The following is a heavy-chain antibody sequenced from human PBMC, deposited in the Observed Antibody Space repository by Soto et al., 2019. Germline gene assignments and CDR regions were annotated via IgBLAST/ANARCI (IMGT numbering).Heavy chain of an antibody. Sequence: PGQSLKISCMGAGDQGATWHNFTSYWIAWVRQMPGEGLEWMGIIYPGDSDTRYSPSFQGQVTISADKSISTAYVQWSSLKASDTAMYYCPRPREAGKNYYGVDVRRQGTTVTVCS. D-gene: IGHD6-19*01. CDR3: PRPREAGKNYYGVDV. CDR1: GDQGATWHNFTSYW. V-gene: IGHV5-51*01. CDR2: IYPGDSDT. J-gene: IGHJ6*01.